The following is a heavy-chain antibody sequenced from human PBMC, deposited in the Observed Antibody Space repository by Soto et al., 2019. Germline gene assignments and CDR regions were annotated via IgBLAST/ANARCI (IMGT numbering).Heavy chain of an antibody. D-gene: IGHD6-19*01. J-gene: IGHJ5*02. CDR1: GFRFSTYG. Sequence: QVQLVESGGGVVQPGTSLRLSCTAAGFRFSTYGMHWVRQAPGKGLEWVAVISNDGRDRYYGDSVRGRFTISRDNSKNSLYLDMSSMRSEDTAVYYCAKYVYTTGWNLPFDTWGQGTLVIVSS. CDR3: AKYVYTTGWNLPFDT. CDR2: ISNDGRDR. V-gene: IGHV3-30*18.